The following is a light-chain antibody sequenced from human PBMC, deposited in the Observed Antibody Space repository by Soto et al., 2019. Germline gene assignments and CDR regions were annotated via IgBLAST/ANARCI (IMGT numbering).Light chain of an antibody. CDR3: QQYGSSPLT. Sequence: EIVMTQSPATLSVSPGESATLSCRASQSVSSNLAWHQQKPGQAPRLLIYGASSRATGIPDRFSGSGSGTDFTLTISRLEPEDFAVYYCQQYGSSPLTFGGGTKVDIK. V-gene: IGKV3-20*01. CDR2: GAS. J-gene: IGKJ4*01. CDR1: QSVSSN.